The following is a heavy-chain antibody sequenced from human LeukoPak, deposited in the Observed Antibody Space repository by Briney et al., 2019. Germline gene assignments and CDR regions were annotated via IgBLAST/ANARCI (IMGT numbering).Heavy chain of an antibody. J-gene: IGHJ4*02. V-gene: IGHV3-7*03. CDR2: MNQDGSDK. CDR3: ARGRGRSIDY. CDR1: GFLFSDSW. Sequence: GGSLRISCAVSGFLFSDSWMSWVRQAPGRGLEWVANMNQDGSDKYYVSSVRGRFTISRDNAEDSLYLQMNSLKTGDTAVYYCARGRGRSIDYWGQGTLVNVSS. D-gene: IGHD1-26*01.